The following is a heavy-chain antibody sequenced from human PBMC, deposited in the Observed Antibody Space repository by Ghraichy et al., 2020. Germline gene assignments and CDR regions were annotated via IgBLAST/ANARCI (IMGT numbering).Heavy chain of an antibody. CDR1: VGSFSGYY. CDR3: ARRRELWSAAEGDAFDM. V-gene: IGHV4-34*01. Sequence: SQTLSLTCAVYVGSFSGYYWSWIRQPPGKGLEWIGEINPPGTTNNRPSLKSRLTMLVDTSKNQFSLKLKSVTAADTAVYYCARRRELWSAAEGDAFDMWGQGTMVTVSS. D-gene: IGHD5-18*01. J-gene: IGHJ3*02. CDR2: INPPGTT.